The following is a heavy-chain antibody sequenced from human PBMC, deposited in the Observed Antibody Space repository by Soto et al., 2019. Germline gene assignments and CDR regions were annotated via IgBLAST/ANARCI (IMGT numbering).Heavy chain of an antibody. CDR3: ARGAYYGSGSPTYYYYGMDV. CDR2: IIPIFGTA. D-gene: IGHD3-10*01. V-gene: IGHV1-69*13. Sequence: VKVSCKASGGTFSSYTISWVRQAPGQGLEWMGGIIPIFGTANYAQKFQGRVTITADESTSTAYMELSSLRSEDTAVYYCARGAYYGSGSPTYYYYGMDVWGQGTTVTVSS. CDR1: GGTFSSYT. J-gene: IGHJ6*02.